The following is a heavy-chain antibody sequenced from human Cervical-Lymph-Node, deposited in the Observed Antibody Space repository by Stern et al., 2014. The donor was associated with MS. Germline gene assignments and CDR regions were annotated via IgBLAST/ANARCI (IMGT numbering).Heavy chain of an antibody. V-gene: IGHV1-46*01. J-gene: IGHJ4*02. CDR1: GYSFTSYF. CDR2: INPSAGKT. Sequence: QDQLVQSGAEVKKPGASVKVSCMASGYSFTSYFINWVRQAPGQGLEWMGIINPSAGKTSYAQKFQGRVVMTSDTSTGTVYMELSSLRSEDTAVYYCARDEGADYWGQGTLVTVSS. CDR3: ARDEGADY.